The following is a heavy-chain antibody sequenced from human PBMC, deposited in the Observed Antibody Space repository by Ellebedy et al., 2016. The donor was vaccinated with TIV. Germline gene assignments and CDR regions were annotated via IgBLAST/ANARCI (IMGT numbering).Heavy chain of an antibody. D-gene: IGHD3-22*01. V-gene: IGHV5-51*01. J-gene: IGHJ3*02. CDR3: ARMGYYDSTGSTLRGLDI. CDR1: GYSFTSYW. CDR2: IYPGDSDT. Sequence: KVSXXGSGYSFTSYWIAWVRQLPGKGLEWMGIIYPGDSDTRYSPSFQGQVTISAHKSISTAYLQWSSLKASDTAMYYCARMGYYDSTGSTLRGLDIWGQGTMVTVSS.